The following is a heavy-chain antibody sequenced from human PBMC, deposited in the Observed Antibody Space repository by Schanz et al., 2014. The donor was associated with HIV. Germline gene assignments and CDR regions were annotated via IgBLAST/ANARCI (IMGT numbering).Heavy chain of an antibody. J-gene: IGHJ4*02. CDR1: GFTFSTYS. CDR3: AKAAVTDYLDY. Sequence: QVQLVESGGGVVQPGRSLRLSCAASGFTFSTYSMHWVRRAPGTGLQWVAAMWYDESHKGYADSVKGRFTISRDSSKNTLYLQMNSLRTEDTAVYYCAKAAVTDYLDYWGQGTLVTVSS. CDR2: MWYDESHK. D-gene: IGHD2-21*02. V-gene: IGHV3-30*01.